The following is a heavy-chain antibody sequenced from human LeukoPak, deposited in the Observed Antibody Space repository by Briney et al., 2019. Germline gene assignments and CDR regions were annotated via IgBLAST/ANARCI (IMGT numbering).Heavy chain of an antibody. D-gene: IGHD3-3*01. V-gene: IGHV1-18*01. CDR3: ARDLEVPLDY. J-gene: IGHJ4*02. Sequence: GASVKVSCKASGYPFSSHGITWVRQAPGQGLEWMGWISCYNGDTHYAQNFQGRVTMTTDTSTSTAYMELRSLRSDDTAVYYCARDLEVPLDYWGQGTLVTVSS. CDR1: GYPFSSHG. CDR2: ISCYNGDT.